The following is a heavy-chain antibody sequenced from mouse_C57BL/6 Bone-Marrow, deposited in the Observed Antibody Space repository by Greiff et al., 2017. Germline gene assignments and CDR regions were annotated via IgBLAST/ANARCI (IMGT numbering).Heavy chain of an antibody. V-gene: IGHV1-26*01. Sequence: EVQLQQSGPELVKPGASVKISCKASGYTFTDYYMNWVKQSPGKSLEWIGDINPNNGGTSYNQKLKGKDTLTVDKSSSTAYMELRSLTSEDSAVYYCARDYYGSSWYFDYWGQGASLTVSS. J-gene: IGHJ2*03. CDR1: GYTFTDYY. D-gene: IGHD1-1*01. CDR3: ARDYYGSSWYFDY. CDR2: INPNNGGT.